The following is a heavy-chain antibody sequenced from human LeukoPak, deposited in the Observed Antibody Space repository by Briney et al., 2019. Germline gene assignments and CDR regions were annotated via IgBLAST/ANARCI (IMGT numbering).Heavy chain of an antibody. D-gene: IGHD2-2*01. J-gene: IGHJ5*02. Sequence: SETLSLTCAVSGYSISSGFLWGWIRQPPGKGLEWIGSIYRSGNTYYNPSLKSRITMSVDTSKNQFSLKLSSVTAADTAVYYCARDPRWLTPDCNSIGCYVNWFDPWGQGSLVTVSS. V-gene: IGHV4-38-2*02. CDR1: GYSISSGFL. CDR3: ARDPRWLTPDCNSIGCYVNWFDP. CDR2: IYRSGNT.